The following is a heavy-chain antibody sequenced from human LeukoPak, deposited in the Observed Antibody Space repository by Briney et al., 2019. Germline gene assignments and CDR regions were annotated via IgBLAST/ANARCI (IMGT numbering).Heavy chain of an antibody. CDR1: GFTFSSYA. Sequence: GGSLRLSCAASGFTFSSYAVSWVRQPPGKGLEWVSAISGSGGGTYYADSVKGRFTVSRDNSKNTVYLQMSSLSTEDTAVYHCAKTTTGYSSGRYPGWPIDYWGQGTLVSVSS. J-gene: IGHJ4*02. CDR3: AKTTTGYSSGRYPGWPIDY. V-gene: IGHV3-23*01. CDR2: ISGSGGGT. D-gene: IGHD6-19*01.